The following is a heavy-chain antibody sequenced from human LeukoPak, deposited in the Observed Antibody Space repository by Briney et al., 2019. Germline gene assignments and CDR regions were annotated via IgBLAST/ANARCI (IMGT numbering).Heavy chain of an antibody. CDR3: ARSSIAAAVSLPNWFDP. CDR1: GGTFSSYA. CDR2: IIPIFGTA. J-gene: IGHJ5*02. Sequence: SVKVSCKASGGTFSSYAISWVRQAPGQGLEWMGGIIPIFGTANYAQKFQGRVTITADKSTSTAYMELSSLRSEDTSVYYCARSSIAAAVSLPNWFDPWGQGTLVTVSS. D-gene: IGHD6-13*01. V-gene: IGHV1-69*06.